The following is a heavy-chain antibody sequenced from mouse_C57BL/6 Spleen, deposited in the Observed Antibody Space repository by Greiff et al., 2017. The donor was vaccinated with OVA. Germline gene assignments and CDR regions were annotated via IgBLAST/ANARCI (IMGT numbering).Heavy chain of an antibody. CDR3: ARGATRFAY. CDR2: ISDGGSYT. CDR1: GFTFSSYA. Sequence: DVMLVESGGGLVKPGGSLKLSCAASGFTFSSYAMSWVRQTPEKRLEWVATISDGGSYTYYPDNVKGRFTISRDNAKNNLYLQMSHLKSEDTAMYYCARGATRFAYWGQGTLVTVSA. J-gene: IGHJ3*01. V-gene: IGHV5-4*03.